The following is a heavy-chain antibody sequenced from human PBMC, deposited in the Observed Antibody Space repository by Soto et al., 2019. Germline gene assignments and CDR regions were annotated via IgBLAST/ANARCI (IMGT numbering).Heavy chain of an antibody. CDR1: GFTFSSYA. V-gene: IGHV3-30-3*01. J-gene: IGHJ6*02. CDR2: ISYDGSNK. D-gene: IGHD2-15*01. Sequence: GGSLRLSCAASGFTFSSYAMHWVRQAPGKGLEWVAVISYDGSNKYYADSVKGRFTISRDNSKNTLYLQMNSLRAEDTAVYYCARDWGGVVVAADYYYYYGMDVWGQGTTVTVSS. CDR3: ARDWGGVVVAADYYYYYGMDV.